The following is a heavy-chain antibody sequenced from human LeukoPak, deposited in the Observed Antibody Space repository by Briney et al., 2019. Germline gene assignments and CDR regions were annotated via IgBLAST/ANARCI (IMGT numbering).Heavy chain of an antibody. D-gene: IGHD1-26*01. Sequence: PGGSLRLSCAASGFTFSNYWMNWVRQAPGKGLEWVSSISSSSSFIFYADSLKGRFTISRDNAKNSLYLQMNSLRAEDTAVYYCARDMALGSYYGFDYWGQGTLVTVSS. J-gene: IGHJ4*02. V-gene: IGHV3-21*01. CDR2: ISSSSSFI. CDR3: ARDMALGSYYGFDY. CDR1: GFTFSNYW.